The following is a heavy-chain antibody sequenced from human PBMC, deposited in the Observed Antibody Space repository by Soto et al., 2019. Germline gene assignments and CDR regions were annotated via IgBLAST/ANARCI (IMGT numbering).Heavy chain of an antibody. CDR1: GGSISSGGYY. Sequence: QVQLQESGPGLVKPSQTLSLTCTVSGGSISSGGYYWSWIRQHPGKGLEWIGYIYYSGSTYYNPSLRSRVTISXXTXKXXFSLKLSSVTAADTAVYYCARGSYGLFYSYYGMDVWGQGTTVTVSS. D-gene: IGHD6-6*01. J-gene: IGHJ6*02. CDR2: IYYSGST. CDR3: ARGSYGLFYSYYGMDV. V-gene: IGHV4-31*03.